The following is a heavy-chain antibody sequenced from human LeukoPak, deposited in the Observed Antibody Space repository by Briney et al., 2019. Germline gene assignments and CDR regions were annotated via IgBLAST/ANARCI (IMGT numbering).Heavy chain of an antibody. J-gene: IGHJ4*02. CDR2: IYHDGST. CDR3: ARGAALRMVRGTCFDY. Sequence: PSETLSLTCAVSGGSISSNNWWIWVRQSPEKGLEWIGEIYHDGSTNYNPSLKSRVTISMDKSKNQLSLKLNFVTAADTAVYYCARGAALRMVRGTCFDYWGQGTLVTVSS. CDR1: GGSISSNNW. D-gene: IGHD3-10*01. V-gene: IGHV4-4*02.